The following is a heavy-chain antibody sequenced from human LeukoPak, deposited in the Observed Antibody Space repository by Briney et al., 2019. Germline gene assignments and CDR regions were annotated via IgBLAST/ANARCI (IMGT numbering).Heavy chain of an antibody. CDR2: IYTSGST. Sequence: PSETLSLTCTVSGGSISSYYWSWIRQPAGKGLEWIGRIYTSGSTNYNPSLKSRVTISVDTSKNQFSLKLTSLTAADTAVYYCARDPPAGTSPYWGQGTLVTVSS. CDR3: ARDPPAGTSPY. J-gene: IGHJ4*02. V-gene: IGHV4-4*07. D-gene: IGHD1-7*01. CDR1: GGSISSYY.